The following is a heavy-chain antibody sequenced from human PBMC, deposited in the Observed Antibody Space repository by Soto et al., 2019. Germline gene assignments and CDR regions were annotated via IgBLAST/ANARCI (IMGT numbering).Heavy chain of an antibody. D-gene: IGHD3-9*01. CDR3: ARDSHYDILTGYSRNAFDL. V-gene: IGHV1-2*02. CDR1: GYIFIAFY. CDR2: INPNTGGT. J-gene: IGHJ3*01. Sequence: QVQLVQSGAEVKKPGASVKVSCKASGYIFIAFYMHWVRQAPGQGLEWMGWINPNTGGTNYAQKFQGRVTMTRDTSTSTDYMELSRLRSDDTAVYYCARDSHYDILTGYSRNAFDLWGQGTMITVS.